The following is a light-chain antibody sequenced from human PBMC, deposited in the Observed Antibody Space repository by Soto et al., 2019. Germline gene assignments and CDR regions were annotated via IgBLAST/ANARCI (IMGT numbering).Light chain of an antibody. V-gene: IGLV2-14*01. CDR2: EVS. J-gene: IGLJ3*02. Sequence: QSALTQPASVSGSPGQSITISCTGTSSDVGGYNSVSWYQQHPGKAPQLMIYEVSERPSVVSNRFSGSKSVNTAYLTISGLKAEDEADSDCSSCSSASTGVFGGGTEVTVL. CDR3: SSCSSASTGV. CDR1: SSDVGGYNS.